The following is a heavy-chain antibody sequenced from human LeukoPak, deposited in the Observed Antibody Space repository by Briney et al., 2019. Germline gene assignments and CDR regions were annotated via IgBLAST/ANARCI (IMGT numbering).Heavy chain of an antibody. J-gene: IGHJ5*02. CDR2: IFYDGGKE. V-gene: IGHV3-33*08. CDR3: ARDHGSGSYYWFDP. CDR1: GFTVSSNY. Sequence: GGSLRLSCAASGFTVSSNYMSWVRQAPGKGLEWVSVIFYDGGKEYYADSVKGRFTISRDNAKNTLYLQMNSLRVEDTAVYYCARDHGSGSYYWFDPWGQGALVTVSS. D-gene: IGHD3-10*01.